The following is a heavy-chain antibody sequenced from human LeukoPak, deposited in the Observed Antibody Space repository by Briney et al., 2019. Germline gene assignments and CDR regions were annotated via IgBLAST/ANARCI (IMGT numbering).Heavy chain of an antibody. CDR1: GGSFSGYY. V-gene: IGHV4-34*01. CDR2: INHSGST. Sequence: SETLSLTCAVYGGSFSGYYWSWIRQPPGEGLEWIGEINHSGSTDYNPSLKSRVALSVDTSKNQFSLKLSSVTAADTAVYYCARERRYSSTDMDVWGQGTTVTVSS. J-gene: IGHJ6*02. D-gene: IGHD6-13*01. CDR3: ARERRYSSTDMDV.